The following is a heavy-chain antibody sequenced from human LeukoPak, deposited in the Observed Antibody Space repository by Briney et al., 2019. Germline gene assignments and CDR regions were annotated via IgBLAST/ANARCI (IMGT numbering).Heavy chain of an antibody. V-gene: IGHV1-69*13. Sequence: SVKVSCKASGGTFSSYAISWVRQAPGQGLEWMGGIIPIFGTANYAQKFQGRVTITADESTSTAYMELSSLRSEDTAVYYCARGPLIVVVPAASPYYYYMDVWGKGTTVTVSS. CDR2: IIPIFGTA. CDR3: ARGPLIVVVPAASPYYYYMDV. CDR1: GGTFSSYA. D-gene: IGHD2-2*01. J-gene: IGHJ6*03.